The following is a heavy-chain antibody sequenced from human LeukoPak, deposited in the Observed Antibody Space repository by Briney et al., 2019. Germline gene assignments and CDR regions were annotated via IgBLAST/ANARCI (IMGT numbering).Heavy chain of an antibody. D-gene: IGHD6-19*01. CDR2: ISSSSSYI. V-gene: IGHV3-21*01. CDR1: GFTFGTYA. Sequence: GGSLRLSCAASGFTFGTYAMHWVRQAPGKGLEWVSSISSSSSYIYYADSVKGRFTISRDNAKNSLFLQMNSLRAEDTAVYYCARVGYSSGWYGWFDPWGQGTLVTVSS. CDR3: ARVGYSSGWYGWFDP. J-gene: IGHJ5*02.